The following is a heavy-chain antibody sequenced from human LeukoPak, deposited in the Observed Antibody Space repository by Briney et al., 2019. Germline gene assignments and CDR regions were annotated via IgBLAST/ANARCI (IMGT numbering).Heavy chain of an antibody. CDR3: ARDRNIVAYFDY. J-gene: IGHJ4*02. CDR2: ISYDGSNK. CDR1: GFTFSSYA. V-gene: IGHV3-30*01. Sequence: GRSLRLSSAASGFTFSSYAMHWVRQAPGKGLEWVAVISYDGSNKYYADSVKGRFTISRDNSKNTLYLQMNSLRAEDTAVYYCARDRNIVAYFDYWGQGTLVTVSS. D-gene: IGHD5-12*01.